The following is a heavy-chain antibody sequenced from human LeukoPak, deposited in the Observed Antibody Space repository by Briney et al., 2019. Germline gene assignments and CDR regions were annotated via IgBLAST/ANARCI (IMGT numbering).Heavy chain of an antibody. Sequence: PGGSLRLSCAASGFTFSSYSMNWVRQAPGKGLEWVSCISTSSSYIYYADSVKGRFTTSRDNAKNSLYLQMNSLRAEDTAVYYCAKELPYSSSYNFDYWGQGTLVTVSS. CDR2: ISTSSSYI. CDR3: AKELPYSSSYNFDY. D-gene: IGHD6-13*01. CDR1: GFTFSSYS. V-gene: IGHV3-21*01. J-gene: IGHJ4*02.